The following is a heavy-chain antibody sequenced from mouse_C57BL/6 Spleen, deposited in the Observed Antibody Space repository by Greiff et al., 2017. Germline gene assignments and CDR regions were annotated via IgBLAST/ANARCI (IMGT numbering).Heavy chain of an antibody. CDR2: INPCSGYT. Sequence: QVQLQQPGAELAKPGASVQLSCKASGYTFTSYWLHWVKQRPGQGLEWIGYINPCSGYTKYNQKFKDKATLTVDKSSSTAYMQLSSLTYEDSAVXYCARGNWDVEGGYFDVWGTGTTVTVSS. CDR1: GYTFTSYW. CDR3: ARGNWDVEGGYFDV. D-gene: IGHD4-1*01. V-gene: IGHV1-7*01. J-gene: IGHJ1*03.